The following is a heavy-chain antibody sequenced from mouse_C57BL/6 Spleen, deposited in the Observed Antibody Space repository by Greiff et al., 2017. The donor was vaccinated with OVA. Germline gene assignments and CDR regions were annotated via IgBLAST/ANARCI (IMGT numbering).Heavy chain of an antibody. CDR2: INYDGSST. D-gene: IGHD1-1*01. CDR1: GFTFSDYY. J-gene: IGHJ1*03. Sequence: EVKLMESEGGLVQPGSSMKLSCTASGFTFSDYYMAWVRQVPEKGLEWVANINYDGSSTYYLDSLKSRFIISRDNVKNILYLQMSSLKSEDTATYYCARDGHYYGSSYGYFDVWGTGTTVTVSS. CDR3: ARDGHYYGSSYGYFDV. V-gene: IGHV5-16*01.